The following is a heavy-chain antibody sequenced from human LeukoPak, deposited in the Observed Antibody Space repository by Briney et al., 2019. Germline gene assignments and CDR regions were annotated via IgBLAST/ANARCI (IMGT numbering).Heavy chain of an antibody. V-gene: IGHV3-21*01. CDR2: ISSSSSYI. CDR3: AREKEQWLGFDP. Sequence: PGGSLRLSCAASGFTFSSYSMNWVRQAPGKGLEWVSSISSSSSYIYYADSVKGRFTIPRDNAKNSLYLRMNSLRAEDTVVYYCAREKEQWLGFDPWGQGTLVTVSS. J-gene: IGHJ5*02. CDR1: GFTFSSYS. D-gene: IGHD6-19*01.